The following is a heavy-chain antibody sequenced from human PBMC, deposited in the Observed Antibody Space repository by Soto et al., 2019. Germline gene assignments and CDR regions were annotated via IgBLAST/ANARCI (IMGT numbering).Heavy chain of an antibody. Sequence: QVQLVQSGAEVKKPGSSVKVSCKASGGTFSSYAIGWVRQAPGQGLEWMGGIIPIFGTANYAQKFQGRVKITADESTSTAYMELSSLRSEDTAVYYCARAIRGYSYGQDHGAFDIWGQGTMVTVSS. CDR1: GGTFSSYA. CDR3: ARAIRGYSYGQDHGAFDI. D-gene: IGHD5-18*01. J-gene: IGHJ3*02. V-gene: IGHV1-69*12. CDR2: IIPIFGTA.